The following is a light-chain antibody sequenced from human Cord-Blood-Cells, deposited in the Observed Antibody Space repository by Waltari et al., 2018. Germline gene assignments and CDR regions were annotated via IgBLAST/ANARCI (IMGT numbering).Light chain of an antibody. CDR3: QQYDNLPLT. CDR2: DAS. J-gene: IGKJ4*01. Sequence: DIPMPQSPFSLSASLGDRVTITCQASQDISNYLNWYQQKPGKAPKLLIYDASNLETGVPSRFSGSGSGTDFTFTISSLQPEDIATYYCQQYDNLPLTFGGGTKVEIK. V-gene: IGKV1-33*01. CDR1: QDISNY.